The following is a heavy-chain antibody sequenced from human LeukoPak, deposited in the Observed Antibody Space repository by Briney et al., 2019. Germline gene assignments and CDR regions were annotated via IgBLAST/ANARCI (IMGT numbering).Heavy chain of an antibody. Sequence: GGSLRLSCAASGFTFSNYGMHWVRQAPGKGLEWVAFIQYDRVNIYYADCVQGRFTISRDNSDNTLYLQMNSLRAEDTAVYYCARGNAIFGVAHYYMDVWGKGTTVTVSS. CDR2: IQYDRVNI. CDR3: ARGNAIFGVAHYYMDV. D-gene: IGHD3-3*01. CDR1: GFTFSNYG. J-gene: IGHJ6*03. V-gene: IGHV3-30*02.